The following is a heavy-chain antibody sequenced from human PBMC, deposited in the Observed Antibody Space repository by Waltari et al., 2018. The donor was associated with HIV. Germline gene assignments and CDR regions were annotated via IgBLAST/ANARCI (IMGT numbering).Heavy chain of an antibody. CDR3: ANMGGYYYDSSGYYYDFDY. Sequence: EVQLVESGGGLVQPGGSLRLSCAASGLPFSSSSMNCVRQAPGKGLEWVSYISSSSSTIYYADSVKGRFTISRDNAKNSLYLQMNSLRAEDTAVYYCANMGGYYYDSSGYYYDFDYWGQGTLVTVSS. CDR2: ISSSSSTI. D-gene: IGHD3-22*01. CDR1: GLPFSSSS. V-gene: IGHV3-48*01. J-gene: IGHJ4*02.